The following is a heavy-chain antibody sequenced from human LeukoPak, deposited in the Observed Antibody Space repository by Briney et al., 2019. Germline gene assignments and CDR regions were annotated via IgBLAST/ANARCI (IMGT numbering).Heavy chain of an antibody. D-gene: IGHD1-1*01. J-gene: IGHJ4*02. V-gene: IGHV3-30*18. CDR1: GFTFSSYG. CDR3: AKDRTTGTTGDYLDY. Sequence: GRSLRLSCAASGFTFSSYGMHWVRQAPGKGLEWVAVISYDGSNKYYADSVKGRFTISRDNSKNTLYLQMNSLRAEDTAVYYCAKDRTTGTTGDYLDYWGQGTLVTVSS. CDR2: ISYDGSNK.